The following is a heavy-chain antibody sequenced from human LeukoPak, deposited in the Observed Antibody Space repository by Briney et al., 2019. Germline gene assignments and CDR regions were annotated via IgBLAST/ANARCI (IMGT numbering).Heavy chain of an antibody. CDR1: GFTFSSYG. J-gene: IGHJ4*02. CDR3: ARASSSWYEAAGGTFDY. CDR2: ISYDGSNK. Sequence: GGSLRLSCAASGFTFSSYGMHWVRQAPGKGLEWVAVISYDGSNKYYADSVKGRFTISRDNAKNSLYLQMNSLRAEDTAVYYCARASSSWYEAAGGTFDYWGQGTLVTVSS. D-gene: IGHD6-13*01. V-gene: IGHV3-30*03.